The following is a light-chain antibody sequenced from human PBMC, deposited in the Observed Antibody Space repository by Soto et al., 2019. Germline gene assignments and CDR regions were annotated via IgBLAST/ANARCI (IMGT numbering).Light chain of an antibody. V-gene: IGKV1-5*03. Sequence: DIQMTQSPSTLSASVGGRVTITCRASQSVGTWVAWYQQKPGKAPKLLIYKASTLKSGVPSRFSGSGSGTDFTLTISSLQPEDFATYYCQQSYRTPITFGQGTRLEIK. CDR1: QSVGTW. CDR2: KAS. CDR3: QQSYRTPIT. J-gene: IGKJ5*01.